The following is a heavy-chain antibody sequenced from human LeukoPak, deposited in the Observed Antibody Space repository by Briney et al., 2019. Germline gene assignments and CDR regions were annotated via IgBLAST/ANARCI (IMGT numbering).Heavy chain of an antibody. Sequence: SETLSLTCTVSGGSISSGGYYWSWIRQHPGKGLEWIGYIYYSGSTYYNPSLKSRVTISVDTSKNQFSLKLSSVTAADTAVHYCASRYSSSWYERDYWGQGTLVTVSS. CDR2: IYYSGST. CDR1: GGSISSGGYY. V-gene: IGHV4-31*03. J-gene: IGHJ4*02. CDR3: ASRYSSSWYERDY. D-gene: IGHD6-13*01.